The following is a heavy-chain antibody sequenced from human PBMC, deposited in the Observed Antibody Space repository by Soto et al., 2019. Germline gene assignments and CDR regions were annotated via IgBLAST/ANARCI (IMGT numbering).Heavy chain of an antibody. J-gene: IGHJ4*02. CDR3: ARVGREITRHLHY. V-gene: IGHV3-21*01. D-gene: IGHD3-10*01. Sequence: EVQLVESGGDLVKPGGSLRLSCADSGFTFRTYSMIWVRQAPVKGLEWVSPISSSSAYIFYAHSVKGRLTTARDNDKNSRYLKLQRLRAEDTAVYYGARVGREITRHLHYWGEGTLVTVSS. CDR1: GFTFRTYS. CDR2: ISSSSAYI.